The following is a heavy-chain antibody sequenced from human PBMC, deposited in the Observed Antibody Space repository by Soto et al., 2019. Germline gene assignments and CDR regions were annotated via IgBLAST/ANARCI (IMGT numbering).Heavy chain of an antibody. CDR2: IKSKTDGGTT. V-gene: IGHV3-15*01. J-gene: IGHJ4*02. CDR1: GFTFSNAW. D-gene: IGHD4-17*01. Sequence: GGSLRLSCAASGFTFSNAWMSWVRQAPGKGLEWVGRIKSKTDGGTTDYAAPVKGRFTISRDDSKNTLYLQMNSLKTEDTAVYYCTTRQVDYGDYVYDYWGQGTLVTVSS. CDR3: TTRQVDYGDYVYDY.